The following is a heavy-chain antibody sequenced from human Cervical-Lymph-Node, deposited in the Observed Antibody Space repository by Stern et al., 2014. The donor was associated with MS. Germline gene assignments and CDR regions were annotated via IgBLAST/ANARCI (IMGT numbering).Heavy chain of an antibody. CDR3: ARHVQGFDY. CDR2: IYPYDSDT. V-gene: IGHV5-51*01. CDR1: GYSFTIYY. Sequence: VQLVQSGAEVKKPGESLKISCKLSGYSFTIYYIAWVRQMPGKGLDWMGFIYPYDSDTPYSPSFQGQVTISADKSITTAYLQWSSLRASDTAMYYCARHVQGFDYWGQGTLVTVSS. J-gene: IGHJ4*02.